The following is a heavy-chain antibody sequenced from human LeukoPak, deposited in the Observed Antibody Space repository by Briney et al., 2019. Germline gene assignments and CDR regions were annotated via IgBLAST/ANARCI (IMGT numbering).Heavy chain of an antibody. D-gene: IGHD2-15*01. CDR2: INSDGSST. J-gene: IGHJ4*02. CDR3: AILWWHRADY. CDR1: GFTFDDYA. V-gene: IGHV3-74*01. Sequence: GRSLRLSCAASGFTFDDYAMHWVRQAPGKGLVWVSRINSDGSSTGYADSVKGRFTISRDNAKNTLYLQMNSLRAEDTAVYYCAILWWHRADYWGQGTLVTVSS.